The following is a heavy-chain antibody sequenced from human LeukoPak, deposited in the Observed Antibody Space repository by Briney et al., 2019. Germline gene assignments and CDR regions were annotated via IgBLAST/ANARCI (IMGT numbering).Heavy chain of an antibody. CDR1: GFTFSGSA. V-gene: IGHV3-73*01. CDR2: IDKKDKGYATVP. Sequence: GGSLKLSCAACGFTFSGSAIHWVRQSSGKGLEGVGQIDKKDKGYATVPAHAASVKRRFSLSRDDSINTAYLQMKGLKTEDTALYYCTRDSGTYNWFDPWGQGTLVTVSS. J-gene: IGHJ5*02. CDR3: TRDSGTYNWFDP. D-gene: IGHD1-26*01.